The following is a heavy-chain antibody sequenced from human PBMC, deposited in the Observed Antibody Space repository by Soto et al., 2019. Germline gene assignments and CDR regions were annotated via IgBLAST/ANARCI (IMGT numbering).Heavy chain of an antibody. Sequence: GESLKISCKGSGYSYTSYWIGWVRQRPGRGLEWMGIINPADSETYYSPSFQGQVTISADRSTSTAFLQWSSLKASDTAMYYCVRRAEGRPGDGYYYVALDVWGQGTTVTV. D-gene: IGHD6-6*01. CDR2: INPADSET. CDR1: GYSYTSYW. V-gene: IGHV5-51*01. J-gene: IGHJ6*02. CDR3: VRRAEGRPGDGYYYVALDV.